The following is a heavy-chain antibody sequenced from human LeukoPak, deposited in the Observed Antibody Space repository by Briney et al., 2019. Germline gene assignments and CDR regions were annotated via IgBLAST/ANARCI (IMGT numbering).Heavy chain of an antibody. CDR1: GFTFSSYS. V-gene: IGHV3-21*01. J-gene: IGHJ1*01. CDR2: ISSSSSYI. CDR3: ARDQGYYDSSGYEYFQH. Sequence: PGGSLRLSCAASGFTFSSYSMNWVRQAPGKGLEWVSSISSSSSYIYYADSVKGRFTISRDNAKSSLYLQMNSLRAEDTTVYYCARDQGYYDSSGYEYFQHWGQGTLVTVSS. D-gene: IGHD3-22*01.